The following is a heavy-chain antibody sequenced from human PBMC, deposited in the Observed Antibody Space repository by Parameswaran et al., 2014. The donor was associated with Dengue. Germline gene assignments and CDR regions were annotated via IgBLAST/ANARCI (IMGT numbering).Heavy chain of an antibody. D-gene: IGHD5-18*01. CDR2: ISSSSSTI. Sequence: WIRQPPGKGLEWVSYISSSSSTIYYADSVKGRFTISRDNAKNSLYLQMNSLRDEDTAVYYCARGRIQLWFWDGFDYWGQGTLVTVSS. V-gene: IGHV3-48*02. J-gene: IGHJ4*02. CDR3: ARGRIQLWFWDGFDY.